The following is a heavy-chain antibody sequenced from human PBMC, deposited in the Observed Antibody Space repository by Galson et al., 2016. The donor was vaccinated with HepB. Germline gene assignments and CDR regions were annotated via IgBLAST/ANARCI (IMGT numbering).Heavy chain of an antibody. Sequence: ASGYTFSSYVMHWVRQAPGQRPEWMGWIDVGNGNTKYSQKFQGRVTITRDTSASTAYMELSSLRSEDTAVYYCARVGGMSTMTPGYWGQGTLVTVSS. V-gene: IGHV1-3*01. CDR3: ARVGGMSTMTPGY. J-gene: IGHJ4*02. CDR2: IDVGNGNT. D-gene: IGHD5-24*01. CDR1: GYTFSSYV.